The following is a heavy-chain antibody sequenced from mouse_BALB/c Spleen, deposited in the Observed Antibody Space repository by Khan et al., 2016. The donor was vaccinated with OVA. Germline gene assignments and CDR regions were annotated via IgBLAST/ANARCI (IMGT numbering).Heavy chain of an antibody. CDR2: IDPANDNS. CDR3: APAGTGDYFDY. CDR1: GFNIKDTH. Sequence: VRLQQSGAELVKPGASVKLSCTASGFNIKDTHMHWVKQRPEQGLEWIGRIDPANDNSKYDPRFQGKATITADTSSNTAYLHLSSLTSADTAVYYCAPAGTGDYFDYWGQGPTLTVSS. J-gene: IGHJ2*01. D-gene: IGHD4-1*01. V-gene: IGHV14-3*02.